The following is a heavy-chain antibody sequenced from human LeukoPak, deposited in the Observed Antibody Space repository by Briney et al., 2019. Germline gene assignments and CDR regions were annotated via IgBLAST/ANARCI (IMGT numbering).Heavy chain of an antibody. Sequence: SETLSLTCAVYGGSFSGYYWSWIRQHPGKGLEWIGYIYYSGSTYYNPSLKSRVTISVDTSKNQFSLKLSSVTAADTAVYYCARGGMGYDSSGYQETVDYWGQGTLVTVSS. J-gene: IGHJ4*02. D-gene: IGHD3-22*01. CDR2: IYYSGST. V-gene: IGHV4-31*11. CDR1: GGSFSGYY. CDR3: ARGGMGYDSSGYQETVDY.